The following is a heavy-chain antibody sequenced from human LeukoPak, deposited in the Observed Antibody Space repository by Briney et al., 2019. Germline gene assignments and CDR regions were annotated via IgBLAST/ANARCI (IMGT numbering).Heavy chain of an antibody. D-gene: IGHD6-13*01. V-gene: IGHV1-69*04. CDR1: GGTFSSYA. J-gene: IGHJ6*02. CDR3: AREQQLDYYYYYGMDV. Sequence: SVKVSCKASGGTFSSYAISWERQAPGQGLEWMGSIIPIFGIANYAQKFQGRVTITADKSTSTAYMELSSLRSEDTAVYYCAREQQLDYYYYYGMDVRGQGTTVTVSS. CDR2: IIPIFGIA.